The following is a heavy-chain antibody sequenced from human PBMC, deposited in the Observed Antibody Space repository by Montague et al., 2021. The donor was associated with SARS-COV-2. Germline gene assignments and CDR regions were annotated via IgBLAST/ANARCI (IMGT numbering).Heavy chain of an antibody. CDR2: IYYSGST. D-gene: IGHD1-20*01. J-gene: IGHJ6*02. CDR1: GGSISSSSYY. Sequence: SETLSLTCTVSGGSISSSSYYWGWIRQPPGKGLEWIGSIYYSGSTYYNPSLKSRVTISVDTSKNQFSLKLSSVTAADTAVYYCARRVTGTTVHYYYCGIDVWGQGTTVTVSS. V-gene: IGHV4-39*01. CDR3: ARRVTGTTVHYYYCGIDV.